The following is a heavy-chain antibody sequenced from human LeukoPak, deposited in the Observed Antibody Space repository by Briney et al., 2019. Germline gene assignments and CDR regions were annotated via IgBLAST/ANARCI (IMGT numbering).Heavy chain of an antibody. CDR3: ARDLEYCSGGSCYDWFDP. V-gene: IGHV3-21*01. CDR2: ISSSSSYI. CDR1: GFTFSSYR. Sequence: GGSLRLSCAASGFTFSSYRMNWVRQAPGKGLECVSSISSSSSYIYYADSVKGRFTISRDNARNSLYLQMNSLRAEDTAVYYCARDLEYCSGGSCYDWFDPWGQGTLVTVSS. D-gene: IGHD2-15*01. J-gene: IGHJ5*02.